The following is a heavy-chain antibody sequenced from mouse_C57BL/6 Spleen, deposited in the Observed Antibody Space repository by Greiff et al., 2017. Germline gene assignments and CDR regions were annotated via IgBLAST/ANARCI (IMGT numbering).Heavy chain of an antibody. CDR1: GYTFTSYW. D-gene: IGHD2-3*01. Sequence: QVQLQQSGAELAKPGASVKLSCKASGYTFTSYWMHWVKQRPGQGLEWIGYINPSSGYTKYNQKFKDKATLTVDKSSSTAYMQLSSLTSEDSAVYYCARDGDGYPTLWGQGTTLTVSS. J-gene: IGHJ2*01. CDR2: INPSSGYT. V-gene: IGHV1-7*01. CDR3: ARDGDGYPTL.